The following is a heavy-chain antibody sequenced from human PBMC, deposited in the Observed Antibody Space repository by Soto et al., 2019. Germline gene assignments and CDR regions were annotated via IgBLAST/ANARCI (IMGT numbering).Heavy chain of an antibody. CDR1: GGSISINNYY. V-gene: IGHV4-39*01. J-gene: IGHJ4*02. CDR2: IYYTGST. D-gene: IGHD2-8*01. CDR3: ARHGVNGNHDC. Sequence: QLQLQESGPGLVKPSETLSLTCTVSGGSISINNYYWGWIRQPPGKGPEWIGSIYYTGSTYYISSLKSRLTISLATSTNQYPMRLSSVTAADTAVYYCARHGVNGNHDCWGQGTLITVSS.